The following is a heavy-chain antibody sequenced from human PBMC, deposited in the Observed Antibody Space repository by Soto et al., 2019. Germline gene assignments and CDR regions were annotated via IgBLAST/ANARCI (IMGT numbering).Heavy chain of an antibody. CDR1: GFTFSSYW. J-gene: IGHJ6*03. V-gene: IGHV3-7*01. CDR3: AREPMVYARYYMDV. CDR2: IKQDGSEK. Sequence: PWGSLRLSCAASGFTFSSYWMSWVRQAPGKGLEWVANIKQDGSEKYYVDSVKGRFTISRDNAKNSLYLQMNSLRAEDTAVYYCAREPMVYARYYMDVWGKGTTVTSP. D-gene: IGHD2-8*01.